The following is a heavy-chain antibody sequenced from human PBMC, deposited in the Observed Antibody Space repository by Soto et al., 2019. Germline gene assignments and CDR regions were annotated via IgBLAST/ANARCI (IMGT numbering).Heavy chain of an antibody. J-gene: IGHJ3*02. D-gene: IGHD4-17*01. Sequence: PSESLSLTCAGSGCSFSSGDFYWSWIRPHPGTGLEWIGYVYNGGCCNYQTSLRSRVTISVVTSKNQFSLKLSSVTAADTAVYYCARNYGRGAFDIWGQGTMVTVSS. CDR3: ARNYGRGAFDI. CDR2: VYNGGCC. CDR1: GCSFSSGDFY. V-gene: IGHV4-61*08.